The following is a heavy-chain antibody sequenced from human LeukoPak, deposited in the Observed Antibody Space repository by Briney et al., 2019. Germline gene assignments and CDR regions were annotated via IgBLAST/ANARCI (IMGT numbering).Heavy chain of an antibody. CDR2: IYHSGST. CDR3: ARRGNYYDSSGPDYY. D-gene: IGHD3-22*01. CDR1: GGSISSYY. V-gene: IGHV4-59*08. Sequence: SETLSLTCTVSGGSISSYYWSWIRQPPGKGLEWIGSIYHSGSTYYNPSLKSRVTISVDTSKNQFSLKLSSVTAADTAVYYCARRGNYYDSSGPDYYWGQGTLVTVSS. J-gene: IGHJ4*02.